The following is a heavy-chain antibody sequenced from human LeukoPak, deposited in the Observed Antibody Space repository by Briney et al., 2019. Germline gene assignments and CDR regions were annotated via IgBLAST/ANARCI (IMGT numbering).Heavy chain of an antibody. CDR2: ICGRGGGT. V-gene: IGHV3-23*01. Sequence: GGCLRLSCAASGFTFSSYAMSWGRQAPGEGLEWVSAICGRGGGTYSADSVRGRFTISRENSKNTLYLHMSRLRAEATAVYFGANGRGGRPDYRGRGTLVTVSS. CDR3: ANGRGGRPDY. J-gene: IGHJ4*02. CDR1: GFTFSSYA. D-gene: IGHD3-16*01.